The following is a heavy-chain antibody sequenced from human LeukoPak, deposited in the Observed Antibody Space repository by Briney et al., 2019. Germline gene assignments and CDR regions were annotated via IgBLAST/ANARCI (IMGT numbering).Heavy chain of an antibody. CDR2: ISAYNGNT. CDR1: GYTFTSYG. Sequence: VASVKVSCKASGYTFTSYGISWVRQAPGQGLEWMGWISAYNGNTNYAQKLQGRATMTTDTSTSTAYMELRSLRSDDTAVYYCARLHYYGSGSYPNWFDPWGQGTLVTVSS. CDR3: ARLHYYGSGSYPNWFDP. V-gene: IGHV1-18*01. D-gene: IGHD3-10*01. J-gene: IGHJ5*02.